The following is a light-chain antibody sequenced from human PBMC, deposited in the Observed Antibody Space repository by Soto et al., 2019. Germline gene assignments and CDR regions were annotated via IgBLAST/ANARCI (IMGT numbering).Light chain of an antibody. CDR3: LQHNTYPWT. CDR1: QGIGDD. CDR2: AAS. Sequence: DIQMTQSPSSLSASVGDRVIITCRASQGIGDDLGWYQQKPGKAPNRLIYAASSLQSGVPSRFSGSGSGTDFTLTISSLQPDDFASYYCLQHNTYPWTFGPGTKVEVK. J-gene: IGKJ1*01. V-gene: IGKV1-17*01.